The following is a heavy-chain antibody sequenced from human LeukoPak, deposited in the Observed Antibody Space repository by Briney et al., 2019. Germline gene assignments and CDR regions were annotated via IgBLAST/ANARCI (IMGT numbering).Heavy chain of an antibody. CDR1: GFTFSSYS. D-gene: IGHD4-17*01. CDR2: ISRSSSTI. Sequence: GGSLRLSCAASGFTFSSYSINWVRQAPGKGLEWVSYISRSSSTIYYADSVKGRFTISRDNAKNSLYLQMNSLRAEDTAVFYCARGDYGDYYDYYIDGWGKGTTVTVSS. J-gene: IGHJ6*03. CDR3: ARGDYGDYYDYYIDG. V-gene: IGHV3-48*01.